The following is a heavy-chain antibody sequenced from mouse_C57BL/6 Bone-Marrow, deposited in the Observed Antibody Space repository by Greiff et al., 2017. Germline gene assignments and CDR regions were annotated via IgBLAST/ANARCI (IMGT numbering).Heavy chain of an antibody. Sequence: VQLQQSGTVLARPGASVKMSCKTSGYTFTSYWMHWVKQRPGQGLEWIGAIYPGNSDTSYNQKFKGKAKLTAVHSASTAYMELSSLTNEDSAVYYCTNYYGSVMDYWGQGTSVTVSS. D-gene: IGHD1-1*01. CDR3: TNYYGSVMDY. V-gene: IGHV1-5*01. CDR2: IYPGNSDT. J-gene: IGHJ4*01. CDR1: GYTFTSYW.